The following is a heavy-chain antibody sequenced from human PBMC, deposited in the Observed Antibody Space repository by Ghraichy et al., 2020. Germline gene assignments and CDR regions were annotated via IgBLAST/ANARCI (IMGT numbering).Heavy chain of an antibody. V-gene: IGHV3-33*01. CDR1: GFNFNMYC. CDR3: ARPRGYDSSGYDYKYWYFDL. J-gene: IGHJ2*01. D-gene: IGHD3-22*01. CDR2: IWFDGNNR. Sequence: GGSLRLSCAASGFNFNMYCMHWVRQAPGKGLEWVAAIWFDGNNRYNGDSVKGRFTISRDNSENTLFLQMDSLRAEDTAVYYCARPRGYDSSGYDYKYWYFDLWGRDCLV.